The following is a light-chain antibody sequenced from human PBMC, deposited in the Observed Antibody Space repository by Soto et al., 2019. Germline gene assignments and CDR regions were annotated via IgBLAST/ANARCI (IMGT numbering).Light chain of an antibody. CDR3: CSYTRTSNHYF. V-gene: IGLV2-14*01. CDR2: EVR. Sequence: QTLLTQPASVSGSPGQSITISCTGTSSDIGGYDYVSWYQQRPGKAPKLMIYEVRYRPSGVSNRFSGSKSGNTASLTISGLQAEDKADYYCCSYTRTSNHYFFGSGTKVTVL. J-gene: IGLJ1*01. CDR1: SSDIGGYDY.